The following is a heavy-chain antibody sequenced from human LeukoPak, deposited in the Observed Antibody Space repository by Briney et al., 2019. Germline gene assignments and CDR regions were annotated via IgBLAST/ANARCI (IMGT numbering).Heavy chain of an antibody. CDR2: IKQDGSEK. CDR3: ARDNPPDY. CDR1: GFTFSSSW. V-gene: IGHV3-7*03. Sequence: GGSLRLSCAASGFTFSSSWMSWVRQAPGKGLEWVANIKQDGSEKSYVESVRGRFTISRDNAKNSLYLQLNSLRAEDTALYYCARDNPPDYWGQGTLVTVSS. J-gene: IGHJ4*02.